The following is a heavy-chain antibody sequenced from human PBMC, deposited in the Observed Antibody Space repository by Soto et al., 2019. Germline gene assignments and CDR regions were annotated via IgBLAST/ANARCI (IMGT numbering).Heavy chain of an antibody. Sequence: QVQLVESGGGVVQPGRSLRLSCAASGFTFSSYCMHWVRQAPGKGLEWVAVISYDGSNIYYADSVKGRFTISRDNSKNTLYQKMNSMRAEDTAVYYCAKDPGGSQLARSMDVWGQGTTVTVSS. CDR1: GFTFSSYC. CDR3: AKDPGGSQLARSMDV. J-gene: IGHJ6*02. CDR2: ISYDGSNI. D-gene: IGHD1-1*01. V-gene: IGHV3-30*18.